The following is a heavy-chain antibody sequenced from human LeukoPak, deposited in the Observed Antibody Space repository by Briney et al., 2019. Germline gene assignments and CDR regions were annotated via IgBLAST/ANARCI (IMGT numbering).Heavy chain of an antibody. CDR1: GYTFTSYG. CDR3: ARVLAAAGQESLDY. Sequence: ASVKVSCKASGYTFTSYGISWVRQAPGQGLEWMGWISAYNGNTNYAQKLQGRVTMTTDTSTSTAYMELRSLRSDDTAVYYCARVLAAAGQESLDYWGQGTLVTASS. D-gene: IGHD6-13*01. V-gene: IGHV1-18*01. CDR2: ISAYNGNT. J-gene: IGHJ4*02.